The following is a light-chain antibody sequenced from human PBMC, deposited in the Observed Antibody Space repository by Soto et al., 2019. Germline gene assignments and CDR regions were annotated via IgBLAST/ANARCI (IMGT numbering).Light chain of an antibody. V-gene: IGKV3-15*01. CDR1: QTVSNN. Sequence: EIVLTRSPGTLSLSPGERTTLSCRASQTVSNNYLAWYQQKPGQAPRLLIYGASTRATGVPARFSGSGSGTEFTLTISSLQSEDFAVYYCQQYNDWWTFGQGTKVDIK. J-gene: IGKJ1*01. CDR3: QQYNDWWT. CDR2: GAS.